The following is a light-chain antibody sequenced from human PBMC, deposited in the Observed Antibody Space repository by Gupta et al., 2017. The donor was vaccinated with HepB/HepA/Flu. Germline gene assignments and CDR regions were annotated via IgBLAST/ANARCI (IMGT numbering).Light chain of an antibody. Sequence: DIQMTQSPSSLSASVGDTVTITCRASQGVNNYLAWFQQKPGEAPKSLIHFASRRKSGVPSRFSGSGSGANFTLTISGLQPEDFATYYCHQEDSFPLTFGRGTKVEI. CDR2: FAS. CDR1: QGVNNY. CDR3: HQEDSFPLT. J-gene: IGKJ4*01. V-gene: IGKV1-16*01.